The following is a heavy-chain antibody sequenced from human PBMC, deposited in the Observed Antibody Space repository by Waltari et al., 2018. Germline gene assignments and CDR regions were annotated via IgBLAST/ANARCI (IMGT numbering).Heavy chain of an antibody. V-gene: IGHV3-48*03. CDR2: INSRGSTI. J-gene: IGHJ5*02. CDR1: GFPFSDFE. CDR3: ARDRDGYKKADL. Sequence: VQLVESGGALVQPGGSLRLSCSASGFPFSDFELNWVRQAPGKGLEWLSYINSRGSTIYYADSVKGRFTVSRDNAKSSLYLQMNSLRVEDTAVYYCARDRDGYKKADLWGQGTLVTVSS. D-gene: IGHD5-12*01.